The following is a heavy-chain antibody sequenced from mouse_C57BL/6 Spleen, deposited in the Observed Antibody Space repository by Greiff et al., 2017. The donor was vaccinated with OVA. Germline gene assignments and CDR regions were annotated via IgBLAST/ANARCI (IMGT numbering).Heavy chain of an antibody. D-gene: IGHD2-3*01. V-gene: IGHV1-69*01. J-gene: IGHJ4*01. CDR1: GYTFTSYW. CDR3: ARGGLLGAMDY. Sequence: QVQLQQPGAELVMPGASVKLSCKASGYTFTSYWMHWVKQRPGQGLEWIGELDPSDSYTNYNQKFKGKSTLTVDKSSSTAYMQLSSLTSEDSAVYYCARGGLLGAMDYWGQGTSVTVSS. CDR2: LDPSDSYT.